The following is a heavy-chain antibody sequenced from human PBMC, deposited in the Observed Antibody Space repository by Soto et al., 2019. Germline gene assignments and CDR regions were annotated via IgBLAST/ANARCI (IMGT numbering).Heavy chain of an antibody. J-gene: IGHJ6*02. V-gene: IGHV1-3*01. CDR2: INAGNGNT. CDR3: ARLVDYYDSSGYYPVGMGV. Sequence: ASVKVSCKASGYTFTSYAMHWVRQAPGQRLEWMGWINAGNGNTKYSQKFQGRVTITRDTSASTAYMELSSLRSEDTAVYYCARLVDYYDSSGYYPVGMGVWGQGTTVTVSS. D-gene: IGHD3-22*01. CDR1: GYTFTSYA.